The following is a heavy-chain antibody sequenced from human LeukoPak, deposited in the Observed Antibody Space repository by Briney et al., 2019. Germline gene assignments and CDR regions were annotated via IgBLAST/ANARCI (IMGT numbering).Heavy chain of an antibody. CDR3: ARANVHGPGILRPYDF. CDR2: IDNNGGST. V-gene: IGHV3-64*02. J-gene: IGHJ4*02. Sequence: GGSLRLSCVASGFIFSTYAMHWVRQAPGKGLEYVSSIDNNGGSTYYADSAKGRFTISRDNSKNTLYLQMGSLRLEDMAVYHCARANVHGPGILRPYDFWGQGTLVTVSS. CDR1: GFIFSTYA. D-gene: IGHD3-10*01.